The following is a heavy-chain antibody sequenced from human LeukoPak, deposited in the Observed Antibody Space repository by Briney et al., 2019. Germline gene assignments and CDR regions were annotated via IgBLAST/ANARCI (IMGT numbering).Heavy chain of an antibody. CDR1: GFTFSSYS. Sequence: PGGSLRLSCAASGFTFSSYSMNWVRQAPGKGLEWVSSVSSSSTSIYYADSVKGRFTISRDNAKNSLYLQMNSLRAEDTAVYYCARNNGMDVWGQGTTVIVSS. J-gene: IGHJ6*02. CDR2: VSSSSTSI. V-gene: IGHV3-21*01. CDR3: ARNNGMDV.